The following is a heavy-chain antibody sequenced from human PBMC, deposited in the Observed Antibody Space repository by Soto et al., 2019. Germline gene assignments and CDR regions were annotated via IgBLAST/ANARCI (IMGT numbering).Heavy chain of an antibody. D-gene: IGHD6-13*01. CDR2: IIPMLDIT. Sequence: QVQLVQSGAEVKKPGSSVKVSCKASGGTFSTYTIIRVRQAPGQGLEWMGRIIPMLDITNNAQRLQGRVTITADKSTSTAYLELSSLRSEDTAVYYCTLGSWSAETFDIWGRGTMVTVSS. J-gene: IGHJ3*02. CDR1: GGTFSTYT. V-gene: IGHV1-69*02. CDR3: TLGSWSAETFDI.